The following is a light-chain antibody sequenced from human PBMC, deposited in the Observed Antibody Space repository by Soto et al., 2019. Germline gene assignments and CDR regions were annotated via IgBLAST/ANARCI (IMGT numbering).Light chain of an antibody. Sequence: QAVVTQEPSLTVSPGGTVTLTCALTTGAVTSDYYPNWFQRKPGQALRTLIYRTNNKHPWTPARFSGSLLGGKAALTLSGVQPEDEADYYCVLLCSGEWVFGGGTKHTVL. CDR2: RTN. J-gene: IGLJ3*02. CDR3: VLLCSGEWV. V-gene: IGLV7-43*01. CDR1: TGAVTSDYY.